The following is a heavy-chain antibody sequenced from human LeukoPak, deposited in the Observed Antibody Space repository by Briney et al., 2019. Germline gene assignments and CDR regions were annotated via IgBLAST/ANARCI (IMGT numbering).Heavy chain of an antibody. CDR3: ARAFTVMGAFDI. J-gene: IGHJ3*02. CDR2: VDPTGGRT. Sequence: GASVKVSCKAAGYNFTSYHMHWVRQAPGHGLEWMGRVDPTGGRTSYAQKFQDRVTMTRDTSTTTIYMELSSLRSEDTAVYYCARAFTVMGAFDIWGQGTMVTVSS. D-gene: IGHD4-17*01. CDR1: GYNFTSYH. V-gene: IGHV1-46*01.